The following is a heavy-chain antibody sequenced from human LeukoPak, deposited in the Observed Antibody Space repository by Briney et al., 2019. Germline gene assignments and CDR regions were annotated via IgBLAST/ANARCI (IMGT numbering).Heavy chain of an antibody. CDR1: GFIFSSYA. CDR2: ISGSGGST. J-gene: IGHJ4*02. CDR3: AKDGTVVVSTFDS. Sequence: PGGSLRLSCAASGFIFSSYAMSWVRQAPGKGLEWVSTISGSGGSTYYADSVKGRFTISRDNSKNTLYLQMSSLRAEDTAVYDCAKDGTVVVSTFDSWGQGTPVTVSS. V-gene: IGHV3-23*01. D-gene: IGHD3-22*01.